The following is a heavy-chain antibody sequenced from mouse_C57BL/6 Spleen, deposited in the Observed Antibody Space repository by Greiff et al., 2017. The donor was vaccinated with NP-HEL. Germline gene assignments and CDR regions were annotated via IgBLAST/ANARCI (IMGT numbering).Heavy chain of an antibody. D-gene: IGHD2-4*01. Sequence: EVMLVESGGGLVKPGGSLKLSCAASGFTFSSYAMSWVRQTPEKRLEWVATISDGGSYTYYPDNVKGRFTISRDNAKNNLYLQMSHLKSEDTAMYYCARALYDYDYYAMDYWGQGTSVTVSS. V-gene: IGHV5-4*03. J-gene: IGHJ4*01. CDR2: ISDGGSYT. CDR3: ARALYDYDYYAMDY. CDR1: GFTFSSYA.